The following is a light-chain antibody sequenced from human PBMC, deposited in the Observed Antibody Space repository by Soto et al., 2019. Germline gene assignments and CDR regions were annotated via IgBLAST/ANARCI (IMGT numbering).Light chain of an antibody. Sequence: QSVLTQPASVSGSPGQSITISCTGTSSDVGNYNFVSWYQHHPGKAPKLMIYDVSNRPSGVSNLFSCSKSGNTASLTISGLQAEDEADYYCSSYTSSSTPCVFGTGTKVTVL. CDR1: SSDVGNYNF. CDR3: SSYTSSSTPCV. V-gene: IGLV2-14*03. CDR2: DVS. J-gene: IGLJ1*01.